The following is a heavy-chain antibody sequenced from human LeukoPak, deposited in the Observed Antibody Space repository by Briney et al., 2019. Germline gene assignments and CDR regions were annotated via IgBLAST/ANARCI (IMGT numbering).Heavy chain of an antibody. Sequence: PGGSLRLSCAASGFTFSSYAMSWVRQAPGKGLEWVSAISGSGGSTYYADSVKGRFTISRDNSKNTLYLQMNSLRAEDTAVYYCAKTSSMDYYDSSGFYYYWGQGTLVTVSS. CDR3: AKTSSMDYYDSSGFYYY. D-gene: IGHD3-22*01. CDR1: GFTFSSYA. V-gene: IGHV3-23*01. CDR2: ISGSGGST. J-gene: IGHJ4*02.